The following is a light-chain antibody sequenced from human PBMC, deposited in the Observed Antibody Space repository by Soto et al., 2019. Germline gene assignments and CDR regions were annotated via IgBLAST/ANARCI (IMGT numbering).Light chain of an antibody. Sequence: ENVLTQSPGTLSLSPGERATLSCRASQSVRSSNLAWYQQKPGQAHRLVIYDASSRATGIPDRFSGSGSGTDFTLTISRLEPEDIAVYFFHQYGSSPFTFGPGTKVDT. CDR2: DAS. CDR1: QSVRSSN. CDR3: HQYGSSPFT. V-gene: IGKV3-20*01. J-gene: IGKJ3*01.